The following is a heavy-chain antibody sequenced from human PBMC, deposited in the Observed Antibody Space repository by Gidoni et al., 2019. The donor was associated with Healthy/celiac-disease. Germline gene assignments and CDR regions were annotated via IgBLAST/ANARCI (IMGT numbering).Heavy chain of an antibody. CDR1: GFTFSSYG. CDR3: AKDDGRGLDL. V-gene: IGHV3-30*18. Sequence: QVQLVESGGGVVQPGRSLRLSCAASGFTFSSYGMHWVRQAPGKGLEWVAVISYDGSNKYYADSVKGRFTISRDNSKNTLYLQMNSLRAEDTAVYYCAKDDGRGLDLWGRGTLVTVSS. J-gene: IGHJ2*01. CDR2: ISYDGSNK. D-gene: IGHD3-10*01.